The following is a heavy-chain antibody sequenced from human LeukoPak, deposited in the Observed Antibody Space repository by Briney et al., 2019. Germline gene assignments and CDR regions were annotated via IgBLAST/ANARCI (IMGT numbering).Heavy chain of an antibody. CDR3: AVELGESGVFDF. V-gene: IGHV1-18*01. CDR2: ISTRSGDT. J-gene: IGHJ4*01. CDR1: ANLFTTFS. Sequence: GASVKVSCKASANLFTTFSVSWVRQAPGQGLEWLGWISTRSGDTEYDGKVLGRVTLTTDTSTKTVYMEMRSLRSDDTAVYYCAVELGESGVFDFWGQGTLVTVSS. D-gene: IGHD7-27*01.